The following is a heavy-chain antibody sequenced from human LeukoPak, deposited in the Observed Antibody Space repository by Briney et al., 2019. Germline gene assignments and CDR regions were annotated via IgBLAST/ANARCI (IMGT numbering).Heavy chain of an antibody. D-gene: IGHD3-16*01. CDR2: VSSSSGTI. Sequence: GGSLRLSCAASGFTFSSHSMNWVRQAPGKGLEWVSYVSSSSGTIYYADSVKGRFTISRDNAKNSLYLQMNSLRAEDTAVCYCALGAPFKPFDYWGQGTLVTVSS. CDR1: GFTFSSHS. J-gene: IGHJ4*02. CDR3: ALGAPFKPFDY. V-gene: IGHV3-48*01.